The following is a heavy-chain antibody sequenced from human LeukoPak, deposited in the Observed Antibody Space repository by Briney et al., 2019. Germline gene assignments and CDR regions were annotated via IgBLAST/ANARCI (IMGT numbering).Heavy chain of an antibody. CDR2: INTNENST. CDR3: VKGYWGDY. Sequence: VDTLSLSCSASGFTFSTYAMTWVRQAPGTAVEYVTTINTNENSTSYTASVKGRFTISRDNSKNTLYFQMSSLRAEDTAVYYCVKGYWGDYWGQGTLVTVSS. D-gene: IGHD2-15*01. V-gene: IGHV3-64D*06. CDR1: GFTFSTYA. J-gene: IGHJ4*02.